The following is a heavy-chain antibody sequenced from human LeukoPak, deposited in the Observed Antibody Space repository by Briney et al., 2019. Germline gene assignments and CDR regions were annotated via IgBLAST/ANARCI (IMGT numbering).Heavy chain of an antibody. CDR3: ARARYCSGGSCYGDY. CDR2: INTDTGNP. CDR1: GYTFITYA. D-gene: IGHD2-15*01. J-gene: IGHJ4*02. Sequence: ASVKVSCTTSGYTFITYAMSWVRQAPGQGLEWMGWINTDTGNPTYAQGFTGRFVFSLDTSVSTAYLQINSLKAEDTAVYYCARARYCSGGSCYGDYWGQGTLVTVSS. V-gene: IGHV7-4-1*02.